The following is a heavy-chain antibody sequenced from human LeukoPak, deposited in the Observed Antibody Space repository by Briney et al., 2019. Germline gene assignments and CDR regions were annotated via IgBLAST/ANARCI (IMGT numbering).Heavy chain of an antibody. Sequence: ASVKVSCKASGYTLTSYDINWVRQATGQGLEWMGWMNPNSGNTGYAQKFQGRVTMTRNTSISTAYMELSSLRSEDTAVYYCAINGGSYFNWFDPWGQGTLVTVSS. V-gene: IGHV1-8*01. CDR1: GYTLTSYD. D-gene: IGHD1-26*01. CDR3: AINGGSYFNWFDP. CDR2: MNPNSGNT. J-gene: IGHJ5*02.